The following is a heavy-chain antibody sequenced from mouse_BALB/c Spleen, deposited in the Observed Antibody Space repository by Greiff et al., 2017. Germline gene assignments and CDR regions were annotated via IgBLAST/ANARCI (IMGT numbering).Heavy chain of an antibody. D-gene: IGHD2-10*02. Sequence: QVQLQQSGAELAKPGASVKMSCKASGYTFTSYWMHWVKQRPGQGLEWIGYINPSTGYTEYNQKFKDKATLTADKSSSTAYMQLSSLTSEDSAVYYCATYGNRFADWGQGTLVTVSA. CDR2: INPSTGYT. J-gene: IGHJ3*01. CDR1: GYTFTSYW. V-gene: IGHV1-7*01. CDR3: ATYGNRFAD.